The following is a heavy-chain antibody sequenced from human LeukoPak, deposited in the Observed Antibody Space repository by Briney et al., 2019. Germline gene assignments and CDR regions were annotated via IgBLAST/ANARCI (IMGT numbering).Heavy chain of an antibody. CDR1: GGSISSGSYY. V-gene: IGHV4-61*02. Sequence: PSETLSLTCTVSGGSISSGSYYWSWIRQPAGKGLEWIGRIYITGSTNYNPSLKSRVSISLDTSKNQFSLNLSSVTAADTAVYYCARDPSNSYSSSWYNWFDSWGQGTLVTVSS. CDR2: IYITGST. D-gene: IGHD6-13*01. CDR3: ARDPSNSYSSSWYNWFDS. J-gene: IGHJ5*01.